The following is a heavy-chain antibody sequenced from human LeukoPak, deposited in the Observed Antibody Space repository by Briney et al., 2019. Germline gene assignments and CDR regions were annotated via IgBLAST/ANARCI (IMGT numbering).Heavy chain of an antibody. V-gene: IGHV4-34*01. CDR2: INHSGST. Sequence: PSETLSLTCAVYGGSFSGYYWSWIRQPPGKGLEWIGEINHSGSTNYNPSLKSRVTISVDTSKNQFSLKLSSVTAADTAVYYRAKHRLRYFDWLEGDYYYYYMDVWGKGTTVTISS. J-gene: IGHJ6*03. CDR3: AKHRLRYFDWLEGDYYYYYMDV. CDR1: GGSFSGYY. D-gene: IGHD3-9*01.